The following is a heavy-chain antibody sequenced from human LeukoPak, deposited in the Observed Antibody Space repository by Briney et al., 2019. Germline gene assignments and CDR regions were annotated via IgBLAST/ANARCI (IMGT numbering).Heavy chain of an antibody. V-gene: IGHV3-21*01. Sequence: TSGGSLRLSCAASGFTFSSYSMNWVRQAPGKGLEWVSSISSSSSYIYYADSVKGRFTISRDNAKNSLYLQMNSLRAEDTAVYYCARDVAQYSYGTNDAFDIWGQGTMVTVSS. CDR2: ISSSSSYI. CDR3: ARDVAQYSYGTNDAFDI. D-gene: IGHD5-18*01. CDR1: GFTFSSYS. J-gene: IGHJ3*02.